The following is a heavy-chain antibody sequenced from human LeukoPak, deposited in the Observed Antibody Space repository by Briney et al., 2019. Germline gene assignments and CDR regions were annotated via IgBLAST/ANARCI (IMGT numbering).Heavy chain of an antibody. CDR3: ASFSWGSGSYNQEAIWSWFDP. J-gene: IGHJ5*02. D-gene: IGHD3-10*01. Sequence: PSETLSLTCTVSGGTISSYYWNWIRQPPGKGLEWIGYIHDSGSTKYNPSLKSRVTISVETSKNQFSLKLSSVTAADTAVYYCASFSWGSGSYNQEAIWSWFDPWGQGTLVTVSS. V-gene: IGHV4-59*08. CDR1: GGTISSYY. CDR2: IHDSGST.